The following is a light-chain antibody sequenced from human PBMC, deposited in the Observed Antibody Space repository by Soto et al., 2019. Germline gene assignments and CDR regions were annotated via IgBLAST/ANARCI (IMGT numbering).Light chain of an antibody. J-gene: IGKJ4*01. Sequence: DIQMTQSPSSLSASVGDRVTITCHASQDISNYLNWYQQKPGKVPKLLIFDASNVETGVPSRFSGSGSGTDFTFTISSLQPEDIGTYYCQQYEDLPLTFGGGTRVEIK. CDR1: QDISNY. V-gene: IGKV1-33*01. CDR3: QQYEDLPLT. CDR2: DAS.